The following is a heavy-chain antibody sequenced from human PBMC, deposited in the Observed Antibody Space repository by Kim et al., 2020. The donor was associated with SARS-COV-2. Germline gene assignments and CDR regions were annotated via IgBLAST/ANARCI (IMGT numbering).Heavy chain of an antibody. CDR2: ISSSSSYT. D-gene: IGHD3-22*01. Sequence: GGSLRLSCAASGFTFSDYYMSWIRQAPGKGLEWVSYISSSSSYTNYADSVKGRFTISRDNAKNSLYLQMNSLRAEDTAVYYCARISGYYYDSSGYYWDYWGQGTLVTVSS. V-gene: IGHV3-11*06. J-gene: IGHJ4*02. CDR1: GFTFSDYY. CDR3: ARISGYYYDSSGYYWDY.